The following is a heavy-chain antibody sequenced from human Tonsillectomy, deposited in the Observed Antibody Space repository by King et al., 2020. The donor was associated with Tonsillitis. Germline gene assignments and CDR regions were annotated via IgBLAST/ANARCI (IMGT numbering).Heavy chain of an antibody. CDR3: AREVEFMDYGVPDAFDI. D-gene: IGHD4-17*01. J-gene: IGHJ3*02. Sequence: QLVESGGGLVQPGGSLRLSCAAYGFTFIIFWIHWVRQAPGKGLVWVARINSDGSTTSYADSVKCRCTISRDNAKNTLYLQMNRLRAEDTAVYYCAREVEFMDYGVPDAFDIWGQGTMVTVSS. CDR1: GFTFIIFW. V-gene: IGHV3-74*01. CDR2: INSDGSTT.